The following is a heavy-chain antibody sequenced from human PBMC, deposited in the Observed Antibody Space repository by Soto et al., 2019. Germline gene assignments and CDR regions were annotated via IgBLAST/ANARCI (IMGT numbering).Heavy chain of an antibody. CDR1: GGTFSSYA. CDR2: IIPIFGTA. CDR3: AIGITGIAAAGTSRAEGYYYGMDV. Sequence: QVQLVQSGAEVKKPGSSVKVSCKASGGTFSSYAISWVRQAPGQGLEWMGGIIPIFGTANYAQKFQGRVTITADESTSTADMALSGLRSEDTAVYYCAIGITGIAAAGTSRAEGYYYGMDVWGQGTTVTVSS. J-gene: IGHJ6*02. D-gene: IGHD6-13*01. V-gene: IGHV1-69*12.